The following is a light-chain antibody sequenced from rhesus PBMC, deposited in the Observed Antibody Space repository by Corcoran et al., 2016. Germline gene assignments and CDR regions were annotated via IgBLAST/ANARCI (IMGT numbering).Light chain of an antibody. CDR3: QQYSNWPLT. V-gene: IGKV3-42*03. Sequence: EIVMTQSPATLSLSPGERATLSCRASQSVSSSLAWYQQKPGQAPRLLIYDAPSRATGIPDRFRGIGSGKEFTRTISSLEPEDFAVYYCQQYSNWPLTFGGGTKVEIK. J-gene: IGKJ4*01. CDR2: DAP. CDR1: QSVSSS.